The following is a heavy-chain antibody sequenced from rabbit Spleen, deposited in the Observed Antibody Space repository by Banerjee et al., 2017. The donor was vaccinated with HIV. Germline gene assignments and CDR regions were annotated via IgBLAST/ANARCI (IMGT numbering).Heavy chain of an antibody. CDR3: ARNYVNTFDP. Sequence: QSLEESGGDRVKPGGSLTLTCTASGFDLSSNEICWVRQAPGKGLEWIACIDTSNGDTDYANWPKGRFTISKASSTTVTLQMTSLTAADTATYFCARNYVNTFDPWGPGTLVTVS. CDR2: IDTSNGDT. V-gene: IGHV1S40*01. CDR1: GFDLSSNE. D-gene: IGHD1-1*01. J-gene: IGHJ2*01.